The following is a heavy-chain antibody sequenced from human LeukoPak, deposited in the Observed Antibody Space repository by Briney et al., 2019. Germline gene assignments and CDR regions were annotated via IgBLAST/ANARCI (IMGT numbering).Heavy chain of an antibody. J-gene: IGHJ4*02. D-gene: IGHD6-19*01. Sequence: SETLSLTCTVSGGSIISSGYYWAWIRQPPGQGLEWIGSIYYSGITYYNPSLKSRVTISVDTSKNQFSLKLNYVTSTDTAIYYCSGYWYASGWASFEYWGQGTLVTVSS. CDR2: IYYSGIT. CDR3: SGYWYASGWASFEY. V-gene: IGHV4-39*01. CDR1: GGSIISSGYY.